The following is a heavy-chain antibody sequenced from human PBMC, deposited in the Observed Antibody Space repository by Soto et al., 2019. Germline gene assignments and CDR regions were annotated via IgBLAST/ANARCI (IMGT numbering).Heavy chain of an antibody. CDR2: INTNGCST. Sequence: QVQLVQSGAEVKKPGASVKVSCKASGYTFIHYYIHWVRQAPGQGLEWMAIINTNGCSTNYAQKFRGRVTVTSDTSTTTVSMELNSLGSDDTAVYFCGRSLLQGDFWGQGTLVTVSS. D-gene: IGHD2-21*01. CDR1: GYTFIHYY. V-gene: IGHV1-46*01. J-gene: IGHJ4*02. CDR3: GRSLLQGDF.